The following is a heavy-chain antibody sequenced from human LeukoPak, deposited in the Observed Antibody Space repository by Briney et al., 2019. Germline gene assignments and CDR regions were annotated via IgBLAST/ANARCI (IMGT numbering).Heavy chain of an antibody. D-gene: IGHD2-2*01. Sequence: PGGSLRLSCAASGFTFSSYWMSWVRQAPGKGLEWVANIKQDGSERYYVDSVKSRFTISRDNAKNSLYLQMNSLRAEDTAVFYCARVREYQLLWDYWGQGTLVTVSS. CDR2: IKQDGSER. CDR3: ARVREYQLLWDY. V-gene: IGHV3-7*03. CDR1: GFTFSSYW. J-gene: IGHJ4*02.